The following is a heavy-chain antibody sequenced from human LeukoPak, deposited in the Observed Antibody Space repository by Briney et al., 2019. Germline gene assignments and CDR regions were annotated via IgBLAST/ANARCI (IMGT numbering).Heavy chain of an antibody. V-gene: IGHV3-72*01. CDR2: IRNKANSYTT. D-gene: IGHD1-1*01. CDR3: ARGPSISTTHTAYYYGMDV. Sequence: GGSLRLSCAASGFTFSDHYMDWVRQAPGKGLDWVCRIRNKANSYTTEYAASVKGRFSISRDESENLVYLQMNSLKTEDTAVYYCARGPSISTTHTAYYYGMDVWGKGTTVTVSS. CDR1: GFTFSDHY. J-gene: IGHJ6*04.